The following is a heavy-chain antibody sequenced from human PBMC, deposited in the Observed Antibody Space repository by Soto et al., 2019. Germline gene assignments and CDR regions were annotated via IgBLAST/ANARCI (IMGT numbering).Heavy chain of an antibody. CDR1: GFTFSSYA. D-gene: IGHD3-22*01. CDR3: AKAPKYYYDSSGYYPFGY. J-gene: IGHJ4*02. V-gene: IGHV3-23*01. Sequence: GGSLRLSCAASGFTFSSYAMSWVRQAPGKGLEWVSAISGSGGSTYYADSVKGRFTISRDNSKNTLYLQMNSLRAEDTAVYYCAKAPKYYYDSSGYYPFGYWGQGTLVTVSS. CDR2: ISGSGGST.